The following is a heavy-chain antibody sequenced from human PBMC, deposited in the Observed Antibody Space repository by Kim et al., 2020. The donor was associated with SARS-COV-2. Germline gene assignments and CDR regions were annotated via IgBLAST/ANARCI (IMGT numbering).Heavy chain of an antibody. V-gene: IGHV4-39*01. D-gene: IGHD6-13*01. Sequence: SETLSLTCTVSGGSISSSSYYWGWIRQPPGKGLEWIGSIYYSGSTYYNPSLKSRVTISVDTSKNQFSLKLSSVTAADTAVYYCARSGVAAAVRLFDPWGQGTLVTVSS. CDR3: ARSGVAAAVRLFDP. J-gene: IGHJ5*02. CDR2: IYYSGST. CDR1: GGSISSSSYY.